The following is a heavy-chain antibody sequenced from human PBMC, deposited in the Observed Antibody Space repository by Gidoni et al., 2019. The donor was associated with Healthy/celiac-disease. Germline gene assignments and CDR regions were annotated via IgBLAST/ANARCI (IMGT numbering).Heavy chain of an antibody. D-gene: IGHD6-19*01. CDR2: IYSGGST. Sequence: EVQLVESGGGLIQPGGSLRLSCAASGFTVSSNYMSWVRQAPGKGLEWVSVIYSGGSTYYADSVKGRFTISRDNSKNTLYLQMNSLRAEDTAVYYCARVAVAGTYYYYYMDVWGKGTTVTVSS. CDR3: ARVAVAGTYYYYYMDV. CDR1: GFTVSSNY. V-gene: IGHV3-53*01. J-gene: IGHJ6*03.